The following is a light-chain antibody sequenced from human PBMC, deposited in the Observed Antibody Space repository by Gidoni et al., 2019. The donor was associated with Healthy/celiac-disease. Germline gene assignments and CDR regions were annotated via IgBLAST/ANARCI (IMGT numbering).Light chain of an antibody. Sequence: DLQLTHSPSFLSASVGDRVTITCRASQGISSYLVWYQQKPGKAPKLLIYAASTLQSGVPSRFSGSGSGTEFTLTISSLQPEDFATYYCQQLNSYSYTFGQGTKLEIK. CDR3: QQLNSYSYT. CDR2: AAS. CDR1: QGISSY. J-gene: IGKJ2*01. V-gene: IGKV1-9*01.